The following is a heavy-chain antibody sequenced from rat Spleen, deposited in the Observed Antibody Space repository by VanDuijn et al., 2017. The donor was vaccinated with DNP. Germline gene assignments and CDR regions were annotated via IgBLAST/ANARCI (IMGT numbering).Heavy chain of an antibody. Sequence: EVQLVESGGGLVQPGRSMKLSCAASGLTFSNYDMAWVRQAPKTGLEWVATITSDGSSPYYRESVKGRFTISRDNAKNTQYLQMDSLRSEDTATYYCARSPYSSYMGAMDAWGQGTSVTVSS. CDR3: ARSPYSSYMGAMDA. D-gene: IGHD1-2*01. V-gene: IGHV5-7*01. CDR1: GLTFSNYD. J-gene: IGHJ4*01. CDR2: ITSDGSSP.